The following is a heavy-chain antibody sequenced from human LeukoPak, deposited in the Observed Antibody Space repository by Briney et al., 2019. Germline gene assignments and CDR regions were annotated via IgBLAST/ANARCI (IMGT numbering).Heavy chain of an antibody. CDR1: GGSISSYY. Sequence: ASETLSLTCTVSGGSISSYYWSWIRQPAGKGLEWIGRIYTSGSTNYNPSLKSRVTMSVDTSKNQFSLKLSSVTAADTAVYYCAGEGRDGYNSYFDYWGQGTLVTVSS. J-gene: IGHJ4*02. D-gene: IGHD5-24*01. CDR3: AGEGRDGYNSYFDY. CDR2: IYTSGST. V-gene: IGHV4-4*07.